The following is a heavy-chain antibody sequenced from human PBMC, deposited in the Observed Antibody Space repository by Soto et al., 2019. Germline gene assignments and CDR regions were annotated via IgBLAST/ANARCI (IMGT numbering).Heavy chain of an antibody. D-gene: IGHD6-13*01. CDR3: ARGHSSSWYYFDY. CDR1: GYSFTSYW. Sequence: GESLKISCKGSGYSFTSYWISWVRQMPGKGLEWMGRIDPSDSYTNYSPSFQGHVTISADKSISTAYLQRSSLKASDTAMYYCARGHSSSWYYFDYWGQGTLDTVSS. J-gene: IGHJ4*01. CDR2: IDPSDSYT. V-gene: IGHV5-10-1*01.